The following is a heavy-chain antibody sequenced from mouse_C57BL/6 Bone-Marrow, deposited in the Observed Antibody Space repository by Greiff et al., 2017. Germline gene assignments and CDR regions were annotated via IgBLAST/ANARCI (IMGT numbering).Heavy chain of an antibody. V-gene: IGHV1-82*01. Sequence: VQLQQSGPELVKPGASVKFSCKASGYAFSSSWMNWVKQRPGKGLEWIGRLYPGDGDTNYTGKFKGKATLTADTSSNTAYLQLSSLTSEDTAVYFCAIYYGSSGGDYWGQGTTLTVSS. D-gene: IGHD1-1*01. CDR2: LYPGDGDT. J-gene: IGHJ2*01. CDR1: GYAFSSSW. CDR3: AIYYGSSGGDY.